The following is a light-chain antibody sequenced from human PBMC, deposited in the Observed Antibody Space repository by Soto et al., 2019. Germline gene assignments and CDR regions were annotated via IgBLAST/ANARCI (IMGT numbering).Light chain of an antibody. CDR2: DAS. J-gene: IGKJ3*01. CDR1: QGIHSA. CDR3: QQFDDYPFT. Sequence: AIQLTQSPSSLSASVGDSVTITCRASQGIHSALAWYQQTPGRPPKLLIYDASTLKTGVPSRFSGSRSGTAVTLPVSSMQPADFAADYYQQFDDYPFTFGPGTKVDF. V-gene: IGKV1D-13*01.